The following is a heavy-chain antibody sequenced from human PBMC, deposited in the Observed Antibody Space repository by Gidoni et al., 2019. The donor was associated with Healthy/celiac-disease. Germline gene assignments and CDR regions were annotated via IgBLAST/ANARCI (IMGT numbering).Heavy chain of an antibody. J-gene: IGHJ3*02. CDR1: GFTFSSYS. CDR3: AREGIVGAVDAFDI. V-gene: IGHV3-21*01. D-gene: IGHD1-26*01. Sequence: EVQLVESGGGLVKPGGSLRLSCAASGFTFSSYSMNWVRQAPGKGLEWVSSISSSSSYIYYADSVKGRFTISRDNAKNSLYLQMNSLRAEDTAVYYCAREGIVGAVDAFDIWGQGTMVTVSS. CDR2: ISSSSSYI.